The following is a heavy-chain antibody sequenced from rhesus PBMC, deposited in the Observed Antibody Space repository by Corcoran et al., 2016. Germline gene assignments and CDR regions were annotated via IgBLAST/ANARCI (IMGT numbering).Heavy chain of an antibody. CDR2: ISGSSGFT. J-gene: IGHJ4*01. Sequence: QVQLQESGRGLVKPSETLSHTCAVSGSSIRSGYDWGWSRQPPGKGLEYIGYISGSSGFTYYNPSLKSRVTISKDTSKNQFSLKLTSVTAADTAVYYCGRGAAIDYWGQGVLVTVSS. CDR1: GSSIRSGYD. D-gene: IGHD6-25*01. CDR3: GRGAAIDY. V-gene: IGHV4-99*02.